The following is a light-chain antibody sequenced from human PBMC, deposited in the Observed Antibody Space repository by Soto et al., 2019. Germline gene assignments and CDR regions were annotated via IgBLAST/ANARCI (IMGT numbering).Light chain of an antibody. CDR1: QSVSSY. Sequence: EIVLTQSPDTLSLSPGERATLSCRASQSVSSYLAWYQQKPGQAPRLLIYEASKRATGIPARFSGSGSGTDFTLTISSLEPEDFAVYYCKHRSNWPGFGQGTRLEIK. V-gene: IGKV3-11*01. CDR3: KHRSNWPG. CDR2: EAS. J-gene: IGKJ5*01.